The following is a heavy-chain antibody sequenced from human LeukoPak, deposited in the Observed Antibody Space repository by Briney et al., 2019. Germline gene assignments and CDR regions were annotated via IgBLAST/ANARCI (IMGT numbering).Heavy chain of an antibody. Sequence: ASVKVSCKAFGYTFVGYYMHWVRQGPGQGLEWMGWINPSNGDTKYAPKFQGRVTMTRDTSISTAYMELSRLRSDDTAVYYCARAKAAWYYYYYYYMDVWGKGTTVTVSS. V-gene: IGHV1-2*02. D-gene: IGHD6-13*01. J-gene: IGHJ6*03. CDR2: INPSNGDT. CDR1: GYTFVGYY. CDR3: ARAKAAWYYYYYYYMDV.